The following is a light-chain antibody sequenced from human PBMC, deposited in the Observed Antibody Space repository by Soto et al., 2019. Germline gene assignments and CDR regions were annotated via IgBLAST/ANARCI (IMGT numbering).Light chain of an antibody. J-gene: IGLJ1*01. CDR1: NSDVGGYNY. CDR2: EVS. Sequence: QSALTQPASVSGSPGQSITISCTGSNSDVGGYNYVSWYQHHPGKAPKLIIFEVSNRPSGISNRFAGSKSGNAASLTISGLQAEDEADYYCVSFTTTKSYVFGTGTKVTVL. CDR3: VSFTTTKSYV. V-gene: IGLV2-14*01.